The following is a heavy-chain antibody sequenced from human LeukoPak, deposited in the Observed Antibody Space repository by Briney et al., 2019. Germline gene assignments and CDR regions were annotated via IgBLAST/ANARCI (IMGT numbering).Heavy chain of an antibody. V-gene: IGHV4-4*09. J-gene: IGHJ6*03. CDR2: IYTSGST. CDR3: ARVSFYYYYYMDV. Sequence: SETLSLTCTVSGGSTSSYYWSWIRQPPGKGLEWIGYIYTSGSTNYNPSLKSRVTISVDTSKNQFSLKLSSVTAADTAVYYCARVSFYYYYYMDVWGKGTTVTVSS. D-gene: IGHD4-23*01. CDR1: GGSTSSYY.